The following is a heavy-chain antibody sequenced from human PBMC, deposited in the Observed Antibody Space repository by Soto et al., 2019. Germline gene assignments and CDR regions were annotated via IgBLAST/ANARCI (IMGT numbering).Heavy chain of an antibody. V-gene: IGHV4-39*01. CDR3: ARHLYDILTGYSYWYFDL. CDR2: IYYTGTT. Sequence: SETLSLTCTVSGGSISTSSYFWGWIRQPPGKGLEWIGSIYYTGTTHYNPSLQSRVTIFVDTSKNQFSLRVISVSAADTAVYYCARHLYDILTGYSYWYFDLWGRGTLVTVSS. CDR1: GGSISTSSYF. D-gene: IGHD3-9*01. J-gene: IGHJ2*01.